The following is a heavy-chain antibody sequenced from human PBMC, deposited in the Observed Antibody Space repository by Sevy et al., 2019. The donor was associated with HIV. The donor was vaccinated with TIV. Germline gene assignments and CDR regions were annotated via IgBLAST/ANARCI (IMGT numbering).Heavy chain of an antibody. V-gene: IGHV3-53*01. J-gene: IGHJ6*02. D-gene: IGHD2-2*01. CDR3: AREYCTSTSCHYYFGMDV. CDR2: IYSGSST. CDR1: GFSVSNSY. Sequence: GGSLRLSCVASGFSVSNSYMSWVRQAPGKGLEWVSVIYSGSSTYYADSVKGRFSISRDNSKNTVYLQMNSLRDDDTAVYYCAREYCTSTSCHYYFGMDVWGQGTTVTVSS.